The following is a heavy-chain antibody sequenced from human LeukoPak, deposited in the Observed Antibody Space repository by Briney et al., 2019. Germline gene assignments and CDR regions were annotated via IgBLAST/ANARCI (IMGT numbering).Heavy chain of an antibody. CDR1: GGSISSSSYY. V-gene: IGHV4-39*01. CDR2: IYYSGST. CDR3: ARHNEQQSLFDY. J-gene: IGHJ4*02. Sequence: KPSETLSLTCTVSGGSISSSSYYWGWIRQPPGKGLEWIGSIYYSGSTYYNPSLKSRVTISVDTSKNQFSLKLSSVTAADTAVYYCARHNEQQSLFDYWGQGTLVTVSS. D-gene: IGHD6-13*01.